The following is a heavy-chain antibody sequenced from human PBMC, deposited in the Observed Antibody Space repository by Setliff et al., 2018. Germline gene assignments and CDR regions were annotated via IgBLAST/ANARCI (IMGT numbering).Heavy chain of an antibody. D-gene: IGHD3-3*01. CDR1: GFSLDDYA. V-gene: IGHV3-23*01. CDR2: MSGGSST. J-gene: IGHJ3*02. CDR3: ARDFYAGGILYFRSAFDI. Sequence: GGSLRLSCAASGFSLDDYAMHWVRQSPGKGLEWVSLMSGGSSTQYADSVKGRFTISRDNSKNTLFLQMNSLRVDDTAIYYCARDFYAGGILYFRSAFDIWGQGNLGHRLL.